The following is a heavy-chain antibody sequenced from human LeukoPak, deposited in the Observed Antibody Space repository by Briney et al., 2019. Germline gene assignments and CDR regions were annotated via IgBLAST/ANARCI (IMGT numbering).Heavy chain of an antibody. CDR1: GFIVSSNY. D-gene: IGHD6-19*01. V-gene: IGHV3-66*04. CDR2: IYSSGST. J-gene: IGHJ4*02. Sequence: GGSLRLSCAASGFIVSSNYMGWVRQAPGKGLEWVSVIYSSGSTYYPASVKGRFTISRDESNNPLYLQMNSLRAEDTAVYYCTRLAVAYFDSWLQGTLVTVSS. CDR3: TRLAVAYFDS.